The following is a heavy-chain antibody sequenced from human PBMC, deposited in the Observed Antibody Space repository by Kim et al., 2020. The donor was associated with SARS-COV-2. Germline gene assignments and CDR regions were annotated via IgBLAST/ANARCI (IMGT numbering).Heavy chain of an antibody. Sequence: GGSLRLSCAASGFTFSSYAMHWVRQAPGKGLEYVSAISSNGGSTYYANSVKGRFTISRDNSKNTLYLQMGSLRAEDMAVYYCARDRVGGDFRGQGTLVTV. V-gene: IGHV3-64*01. CDR2: ISSNGGST. CDR3: ARDRVGGDF. CDR1: GFTFSSYA. J-gene: IGHJ4*02. D-gene: IGHD2-15*01.